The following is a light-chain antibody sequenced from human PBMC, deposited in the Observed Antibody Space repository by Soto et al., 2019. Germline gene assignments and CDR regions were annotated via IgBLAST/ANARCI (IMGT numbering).Light chain of an antibody. V-gene: IGLV2-8*01. J-gene: IGLJ1*01. CDR3: SSYVGSDVFV. CDR1: NSDLNY. Sequence: QSVLTQPASVSGAPGQSITISCTGTNSDLNYVSWHQQHPGKAPKLMIYEVTKRPSGVPDRFSGSKSGNTAFLTVSGLQPGDEADYYCSSYVGSDVFVFGTGTKLTVL. CDR2: EVT.